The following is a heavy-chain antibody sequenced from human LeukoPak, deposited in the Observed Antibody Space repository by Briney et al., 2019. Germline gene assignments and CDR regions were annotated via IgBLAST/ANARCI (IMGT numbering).Heavy chain of an antibody. Sequence: GGSLRLSCAASGFTFSNYWMSWVRQAPGKGLEWVANINQDGSEIYYVDSVKGRFTISRDNAKNSLFLQMNSLRSEDTAVYYCARVQRGSGSPGYAFDIWGQGTMVTVSS. D-gene: IGHD3-10*01. CDR3: ARVQRGSGSPGYAFDI. CDR2: INQDGSEI. V-gene: IGHV3-7*03. CDR1: GFTFSNYW. J-gene: IGHJ3*02.